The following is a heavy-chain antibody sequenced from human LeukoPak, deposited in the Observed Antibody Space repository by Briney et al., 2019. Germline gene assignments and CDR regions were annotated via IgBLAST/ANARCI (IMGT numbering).Heavy chain of an antibody. Sequence: GRSLRLSCAASGFTFDDYAMHWVRQAPGKGLEWVSGISWNSGERGYADSVKGRFTISRDNAKNSLYLQMNSLRPEDTALYYCAKGMSLYYYYYMGVWGKGTTVTVSS. CDR2: ISWNSGER. CDR3: AKGMSLYYYYYMGV. J-gene: IGHJ6*03. CDR1: GFTFDDYA. V-gene: IGHV3-9*01.